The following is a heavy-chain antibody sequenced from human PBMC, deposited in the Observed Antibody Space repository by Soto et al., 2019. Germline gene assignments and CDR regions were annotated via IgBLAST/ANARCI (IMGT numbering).Heavy chain of an antibody. V-gene: IGHV1-18*01. D-gene: IGHD3-3*01. CDR3: ARSVLIFGSPRKLDH. CDR2: INPFNGNT. J-gene: IGHJ4*02. Sequence: QVQLVQSGAEVKKPGASVKVSCRASGYTFTDYVVTWVRQAPGQGLEWMGWINPFNGNTKSAHKYKDRVTMTTDTSTTKAYMELTTLTSDDTAVYYSARSVLIFGSPRKLDHWGQGTLVTVSS. CDR1: GYTFTDYV.